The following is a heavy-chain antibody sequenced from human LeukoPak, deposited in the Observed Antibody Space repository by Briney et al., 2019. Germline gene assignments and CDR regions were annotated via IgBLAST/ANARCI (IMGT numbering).Heavy chain of an antibody. J-gene: IGHJ5*02. CDR3: ATIYYDILTGPSFGQGPPLWFDP. CDR2: FDPEDGET. D-gene: IGHD3-9*01. V-gene: IGHV1-24*01. Sequence: GASVKVSCKVSGYTLTELSMHWVRQAPGKGLEWMGGFDPEDGETIYAQKFQGRVTMTEDTSTDTAYMELSSLRSEDTAVYYCATIYYDILTGPSFGQGPPLWFDPWGQGTLVTVSS. CDR1: GYTLTELS.